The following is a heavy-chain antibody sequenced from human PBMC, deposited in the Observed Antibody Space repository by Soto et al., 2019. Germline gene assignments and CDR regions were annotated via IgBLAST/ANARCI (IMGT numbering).Heavy chain of an antibody. CDR2: IDPSDSYT. CDR3: ARHPHPLTTVTLVWGFDR. J-gene: IGHJ5*02. D-gene: IGHD4-17*01. Sequence: GASLKISCKGSGYSFTSYWISWVRQMPGKGLEWMGRIDPSDSYTNYSPSFQGHVTISADKSISTAYLQWSSLKASDTAMYYCARHPHPLTTVTLVWGFDRWGKGTLVTVSS. CDR1: GYSFTSYW. V-gene: IGHV5-10-1*01.